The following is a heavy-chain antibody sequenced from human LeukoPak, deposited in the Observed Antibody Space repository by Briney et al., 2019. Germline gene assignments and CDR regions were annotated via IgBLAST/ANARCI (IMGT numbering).Heavy chain of an antibody. J-gene: IGHJ5*02. CDR3: ARNRGYSYGFDWFDP. D-gene: IGHD5-18*01. CDR1: EFTLSSYA. Sequence: GRSLRLSCAASEFTLSSYAMHWVRQAPGKGLEWVAVISYDGSNKYYADSVKGRFTISRDNSKNTLYLQMNSLRAEDTAVYYCARNRGYSYGFDWFDPWGQGTLVTVSS. V-gene: IGHV3-30*01. CDR2: ISYDGSNK.